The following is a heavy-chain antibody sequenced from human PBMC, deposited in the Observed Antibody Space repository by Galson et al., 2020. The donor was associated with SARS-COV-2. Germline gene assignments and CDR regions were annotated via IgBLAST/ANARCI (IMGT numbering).Heavy chain of an antibody. D-gene: IGHD3-22*01. Sequence: SETLSLTCTVSGGSISSSSYYWGWIRQPPGKGLEWIGSIYYSGSTYYNPSPKSRVTISVDTSKNQFSLKLSSVTAADTAVYYCARRDLGSGYYNYFDYWGQGTLVTVSS. CDR2: IYYSGST. CDR3: ARRDLGSGYYNYFDY. V-gene: IGHV4-39*01. CDR1: GGSISSSSYY. J-gene: IGHJ4*02.